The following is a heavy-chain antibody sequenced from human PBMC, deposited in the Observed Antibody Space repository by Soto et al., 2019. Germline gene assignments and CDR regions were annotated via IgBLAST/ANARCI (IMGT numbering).Heavy chain of an antibody. V-gene: IGHV1-8*01. CDR3: ARDPPYCTGFSCYSVVDYFYY. D-gene: IGHD2-15*01. CDR2: MNPNSGNT. CDR1: GYTFTSYD. Sequence: ASVKVSCKASGYTFTSYDINWVRQATGQGLEWMGWMNPNSGNTGYAQKFQGRVTMTRNTSISTAYMELSSLRSEDTAVYYCARDPPYCTGFSCYSVVDYFYYWG. J-gene: IGHJ4*01.